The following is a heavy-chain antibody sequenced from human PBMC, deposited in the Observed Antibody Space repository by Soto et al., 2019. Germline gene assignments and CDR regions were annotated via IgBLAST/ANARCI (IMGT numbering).Heavy chain of an antibody. CDR1: GDSITTYKW. J-gene: IGHJ6*02. D-gene: IGHD7-27*01. Sequence: SETLSLTCGVSGDSITTYKWWTWVRQTPGKGLEWIGEIYDSGNTRYNPSLKSRVTISKDTSKNELSLKLTSVTVADTAVYYCATCQLGEYYYAMDIWGQGTTVTVSS. V-gene: IGHV4-4*02. CDR3: ATCQLGEYYYAMDI. CDR2: IYDSGNT.